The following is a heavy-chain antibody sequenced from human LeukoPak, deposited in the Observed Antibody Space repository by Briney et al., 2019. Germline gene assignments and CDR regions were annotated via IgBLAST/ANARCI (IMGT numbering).Heavy chain of an antibody. J-gene: IGHJ4*02. V-gene: IGHV3-48*03. Sequence: GGSLRLSCAASGFTFSSYEMNWVRQAPGKGLEWVSYISSSGSTIYYADSVKGRFTISRDNAKNSLYLQMNSLRAEDTAVYYCTRLPTTYPYWGQGTLVTVSS. CDR3: TRLPTTYPY. CDR2: ISSSGSTI. CDR1: GFTFSSYE. D-gene: IGHD5-12*01.